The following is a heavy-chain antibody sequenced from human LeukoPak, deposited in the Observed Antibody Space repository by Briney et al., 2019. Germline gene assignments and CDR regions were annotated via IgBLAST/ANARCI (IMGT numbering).Heavy chain of an antibody. V-gene: IGHV3-48*03. CDR2: ISSSSTII. J-gene: IGHJ3*02. D-gene: IGHD3-16*01. CDR3: GASRQYVGAFDI. Sequence: GGSLRLSCAASGFTFSSYELFWVRQAPGEGLGWISYISSSSTIIKYADSVRGRFTISRDDARESLYLQMSSLRADDTAIYYCGASRQYVGAFDIWGQGTLVTVSS. CDR1: GFTFSSYE.